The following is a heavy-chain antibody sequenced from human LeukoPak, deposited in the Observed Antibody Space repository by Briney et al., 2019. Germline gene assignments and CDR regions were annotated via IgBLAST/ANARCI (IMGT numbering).Heavy chain of an antibody. V-gene: IGHV4-34*12. J-gene: IGHJ6*03. Sequence: SETLSLTCAVYGGPFSGFYWSWIRQSPGKGLEWIGEIVHSGSTNYNPSLKNRVTLSVDTSKNQFSLRLTSVTAADMAVYYCARSGKLRSFYSDSGRKYYYYMDVWGKGTTVTISS. CDR1: GGPFSGFY. CDR3: ARSGKLRSFYSDSGRKYYYYMDV. D-gene: IGHD3-10*01. CDR2: IVHSGST.